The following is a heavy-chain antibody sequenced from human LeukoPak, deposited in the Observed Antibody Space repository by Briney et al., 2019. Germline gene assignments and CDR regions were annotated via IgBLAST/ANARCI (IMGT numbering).Heavy chain of an antibody. J-gene: IGHJ4*02. V-gene: IGHV4-39*07. CDR1: GGSVSSSTYY. CDR3: ALVNLGTTMII. CDR2: IYYSGST. D-gene: IGHD3-22*01. Sequence: MPSETLSLTCTVSGGSVSSSTYYWGWIRQPPGKGLEWIGTIYYSGSTYYNPSLKSRVTISVDTSKNQFSLKLTSVTAADTAVYYCALVNLGTTMIIWGQGTLVTVSS.